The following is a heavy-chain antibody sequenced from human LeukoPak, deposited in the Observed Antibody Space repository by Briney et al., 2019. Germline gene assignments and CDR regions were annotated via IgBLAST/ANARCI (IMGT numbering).Heavy chain of an antibody. CDR3: ARDNGMTSGWYAGRIDCYYGMDV. V-gene: IGHV3-43*02. D-gene: IGHD6-19*01. CDR1: VFTFDDYA. CDR2: LSGGGGGS. J-gene: IGHJ6*02. Sequence: HPGGSLRLSCAASVFTFDDYAIHCVPQAPGRGLEWVSSLSGGGGGSYYADSVQGRVTVSRDNAKNSLYLQMNSLRDEDTAVYYCARDNGMTSGWYAGRIDCYYGMDVWGQGTTLTVSS.